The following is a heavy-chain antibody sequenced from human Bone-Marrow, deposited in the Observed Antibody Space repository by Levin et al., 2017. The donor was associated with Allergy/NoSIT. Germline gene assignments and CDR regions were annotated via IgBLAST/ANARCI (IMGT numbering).Heavy chain of an antibody. CDR2: IYYSGST. V-gene: IGHV4-30-4*01. D-gene: IGHD2-15*01. J-gene: IGHJ3*02. CDR3: ARDSVVVVVAATRDAFDI. Sequence: SETLSLTCTVSGGSISSGDYYWSWIRQPPGKGLEWIGYIYYSGSTYYNPSLKSRVTISVDTSKNQFSLKLSSVTAADTAVYYCARDSVVVVVAATRDAFDIWGQGTMVTVSS. CDR1: GGSISSGDYY.